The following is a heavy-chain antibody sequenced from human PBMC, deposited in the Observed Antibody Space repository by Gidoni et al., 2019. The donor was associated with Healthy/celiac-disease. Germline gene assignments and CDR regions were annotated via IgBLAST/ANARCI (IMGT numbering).Heavy chain of an antibody. Sequence: QVQLVQSGAEVKKPGASVKVSCKASGYTFTSYDINWVRQATGQGLEWMGWMNPNSGNTGYAQKFQGRVTMTRNTSISTAYMELSSLRSEDTAVYYCARRSNYDFWSGYLVSYYYGMDVWGQGTTVTVSS. V-gene: IGHV1-8*01. D-gene: IGHD3-3*01. J-gene: IGHJ6*02. CDR2: MNPNSGNT. CDR1: GYTFTSYD. CDR3: ARRSNYDFWSGYLVSYYYGMDV.